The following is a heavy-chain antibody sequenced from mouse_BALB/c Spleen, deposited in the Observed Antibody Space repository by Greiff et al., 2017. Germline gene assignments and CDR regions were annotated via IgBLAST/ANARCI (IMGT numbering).Heavy chain of an antibody. J-gene: IGHJ4*01. Sequence: EVKLMESGAELVRPGALVKLSCKASGFNIKDYYMHWVKQRPEQGLEWIGWIDPENGNTIYDPKFQGKASITADTSSNTAYLQLSSLTSEDTAVYYCASWGYYAMDYWGQGTSVTVSS. CDR3: ASWGYYAMDY. CDR1: GFNIKDYY. CDR2: IDPENGNT. V-gene: IGHV14-1*02. D-gene: IGHD4-1*01.